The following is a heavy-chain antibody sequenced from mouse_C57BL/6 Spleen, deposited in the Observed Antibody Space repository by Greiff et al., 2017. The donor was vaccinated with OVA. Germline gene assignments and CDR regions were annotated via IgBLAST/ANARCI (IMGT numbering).Heavy chain of an antibody. CDR2: INYDGSST. J-gene: IGHJ1*03. CDR3: AREPLITTVDTLWYFDV. D-gene: IGHD1-1*01. V-gene: IGHV5-16*01. Sequence: EVKLVESEGGLVQPGSSMKLSCTASGFTFSDYYMAWVRQVPEKGLEWVANINYDGSSTYYLDSLKSRFIISRDNAKNILYLQMSSLKSEDTATYYCAREPLITTVDTLWYFDVWGTGTTVTVSS. CDR1: GFTFSDYY.